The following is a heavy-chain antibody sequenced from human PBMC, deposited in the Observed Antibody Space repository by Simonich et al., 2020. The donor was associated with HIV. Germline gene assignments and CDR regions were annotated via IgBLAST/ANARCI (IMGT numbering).Heavy chain of an antibody. J-gene: IGHJ4*02. CDR1: GGSFSGYY. D-gene: IGHD7-27*01. Sequence: QVRLQQWGAGLLKPSETLSLTCAVYGGSFSGYYWSWIRQPPGKGLEWIGEINHSGRTNCNLSLKSRVTISVDTSKNQFSLRLSSVTAADTAVYYCARENWGSLDYWGQGTLVTVSS. V-gene: IGHV4-34*01. CDR2: INHSGRT. CDR3: ARENWGSLDY.